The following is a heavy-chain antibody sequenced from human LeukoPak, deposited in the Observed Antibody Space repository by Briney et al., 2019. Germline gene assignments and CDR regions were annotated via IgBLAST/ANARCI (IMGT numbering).Heavy chain of an antibody. CDR2: IFYSGST. CDR1: GGSISSGDYY. D-gene: IGHD6-13*01. Sequence: SQTLSLTCTVSGGSISSGDYYWTWIRQPPGKGLEWIGHIFYSGSTYYNPSLMRRLTISVDTSKNQFSLKLSSVTPADTAVYYCARERREGGSSWIDYWGRGTLVTVSS. J-gene: IGHJ4*02. CDR3: ARERREGGSSWIDY. V-gene: IGHV4-30-4*01.